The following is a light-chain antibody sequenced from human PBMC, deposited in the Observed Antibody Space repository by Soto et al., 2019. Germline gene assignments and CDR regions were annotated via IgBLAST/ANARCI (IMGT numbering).Light chain of an antibody. CDR2: KVS. CDR3: MQGTHWQIT. V-gene: IGKV2-30*02. CDR1: QSLVHSDGIAY. Sequence: VVMTQSPLSLPVTIGQPASISCRSNQSLVHSDGIAYFSWFQQRPGRSPRRLIYKVSNRDSGVPARFSGSGSGTDFALKISRVEAEDVGVYYCMQGTHWQITFGQGTRLEIK. J-gene: IGKJ5*01.